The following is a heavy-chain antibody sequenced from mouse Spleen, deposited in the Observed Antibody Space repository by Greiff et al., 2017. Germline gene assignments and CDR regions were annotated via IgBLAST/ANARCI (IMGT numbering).Heavy chain of an antibody. J-gene: IGHJ4*01. D-gene: IGHD2-1*01. Sequence: QVHVKQPGTELVKPGASVKLSCKASGYTFTSYWMHWVKQRPGQGLEWIGNINPSNGGTNYNEKFKSKATLTVDKSSSTAYMQLSSLTSEDSAVYYCARGNYVDAMDYWGQGTSVTVSS. CDR3: ARGNYVDAMDY. CDR2: INPSNGGT. V-gene: IGHV1-53*01. CDR1: GYTFTSYW.